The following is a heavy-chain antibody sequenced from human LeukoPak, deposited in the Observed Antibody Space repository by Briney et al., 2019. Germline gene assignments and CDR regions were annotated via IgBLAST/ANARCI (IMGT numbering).Heavy chain of an antibody. CDR1: GYTFSSFS. CDR3: ARLRRNSDSSGYYYYYDY. CDR2: ISVRSNYI. Sequence: GGSLRLSCVASGYTFSSFSINWLRQAPGKGLEWVSSISVRSNYIYYADSVRGRFSISRDDARNSLYLQMDSLRGDDTAVYYCARLRRNSDSSGYYYYYDYWGEGTLVTVSS. V-gene: IGHV3-21*01. D-gene: IGHD3-22*01. J-gene: IGHJ4*02.